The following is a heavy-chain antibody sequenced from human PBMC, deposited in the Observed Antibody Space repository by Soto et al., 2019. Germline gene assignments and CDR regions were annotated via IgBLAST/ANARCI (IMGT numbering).Heavy chain of an antibody. J-gene: IGHJ6*02. CDR3: ARDPPLGAARRSYYYYYGMDV. CDR1: GFTFSSYG. D-gene: IGHD6-6*01. Sequence: PGGSLRLSCAASGFTFSSYGMHWVRQAPGKGLEWVAVIWYDGSNKYYADSVKGRFTISRDNSKNTLYLQMNSLRAEDTAVYYCARDPPLGAARRSYYYYYGMDVWGQGTTVTVSS. CDR2: IWYDGSNK. V-gene: IGHV3-33*01.